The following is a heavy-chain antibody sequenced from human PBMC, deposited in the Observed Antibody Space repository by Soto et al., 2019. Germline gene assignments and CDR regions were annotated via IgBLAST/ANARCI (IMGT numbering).Heavy chain of an antibody. V-gene: IGHV4-59*01. CDR1: GGSISSYY. CDR3: ARDNGYSYGYNLDH. J-gene: IGHJ4*02. CDR2: IYYSGST. Sequence: SETLSLTCTGSGGSISSYYWSWIRQPPGKGLEWIGYIYYSGSTNYNPSLKSRVTISVDTSKNQFSLKLTSVTAAETAVYYCARDNGYSYGYNLDHWGQGT. D-gene: IGHD5-18*01.